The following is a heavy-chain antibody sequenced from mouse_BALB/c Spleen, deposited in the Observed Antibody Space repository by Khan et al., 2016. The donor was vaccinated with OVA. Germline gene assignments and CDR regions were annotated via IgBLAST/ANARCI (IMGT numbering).Heavy chain of an antibody. J-gene: IGHJ1*01. Sequence: QVQLQQSGPGLVTPSQSLSITCTVSGCPLSRYSVHWVRQPPGKGLEWLGMIWAGGSTDYNSALKSRLSINNDNSKSQIFLKMNSLQSYDTDIYVCVSNRDGGSYWFFGVWGAVTTVTVSS. CDR3: VSNRDGGSYWFFGV. CDR2: IWAGGST. CDR1: GCPLSRYS. V-gene: IGHV2-6-4*01. D-gene: IGHD1-2*01.